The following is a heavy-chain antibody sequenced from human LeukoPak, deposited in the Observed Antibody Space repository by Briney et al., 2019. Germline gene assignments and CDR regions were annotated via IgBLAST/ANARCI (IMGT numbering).Heavy chain of an antibody. CDR2: ISSSSTYI. V-gene: IGHV3-21*04. D-gene: IGHD2-15*01. CDR3: AIVGNVVDVAYAFEI. J-gene: IGHJ3*02. CDR1: GFSSSIFT. Sequence: GGYLRLSCAASGFSSSIFTMNWVRQAPGKGLEWVSSISSSSTYIYYADSVKGRFIISRDNANNSLFLQMNRLRAEATALYCCAIVGNVVDVAYAFEIWGQGTMVTVSS.